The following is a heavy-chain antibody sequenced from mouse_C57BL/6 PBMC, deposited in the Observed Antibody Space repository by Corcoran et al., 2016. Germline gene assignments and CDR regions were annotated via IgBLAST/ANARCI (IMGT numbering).Heavy chain of an antibody. V-gene: IGHV1-76*01. J-gene: IGHJ4*01. Sequence: QVQLKQSGAELVRPGASVKLSCKASGYTFTDYYINWVKQRPGQGLEWIARIYPGSGNTYYNGKFKGKATLTADKSSSTAYMQLSSLTSEDSAVYVCARSYYGSSYDYAMDYWGQGTSVTVSS. D-gene: IGHD1-1*01. CDR2: IYPGSGNT. CDR3: ARSYYGSSYDYAMDY. CDR1: GYTFTDYY.